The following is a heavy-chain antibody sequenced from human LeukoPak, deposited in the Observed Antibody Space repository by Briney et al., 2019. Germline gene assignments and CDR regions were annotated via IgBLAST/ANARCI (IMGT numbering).Heavy chain of an antibody. CDR2: ITFTGNT. CDR3: AREGGAPGHTNEFDY. Sequence: PGGSLRLSCEASGFTFSSYAMTWVRQTPGKGLEWIGHITFTGNTNYNPSLKSRVTISLGTSNNQFSLELKAVTAADTAVYYCAREGGAPGHTNEFDYWGQGILVTVSS. J-gene: IGHJ4*02. V-gene: IGHV4-59*01. D-gene: IGHD1-1*01. CDR1: GFTFSSYA.